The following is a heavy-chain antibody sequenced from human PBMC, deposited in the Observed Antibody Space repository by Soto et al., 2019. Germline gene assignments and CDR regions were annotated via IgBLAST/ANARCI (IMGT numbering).Heavy chain of an antibody. D-gene: IGHD5-12*01. CDR1: GFTSSSYG. J-gene: IGHJ4*02. CDR2: IWYDGSNK. Sequence: TGGSLRLSCAASGFTSSSYGMHWVRQAPGKGLEWVAVIWYDGSNKYYADSVKGRFTISRDNSKNTLYLQMNSLRAEDTAVYYCARDRQGSIVATIFDYWGQGTLVTVSS. V-gene: IGHV3-33*01. CDR3: ARDRQGSIVATIFDY.